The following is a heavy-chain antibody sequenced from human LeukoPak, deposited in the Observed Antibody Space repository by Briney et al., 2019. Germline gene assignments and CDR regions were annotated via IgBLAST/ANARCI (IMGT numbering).Heavy chain of an antibody. CDR3: ARLEYQLLYNWFDP. Sequence: PSETLSLTCTVSGGSISSYYWSWIRQPPGKGLEWIGYIYYSGSTNYNPSLKSRVTISVDTSKNQFSLKLSSVTAADTAVYYCARLEYQLLYNWFDPWGRGTLVTVSS. D-gene: IGHD2-2*01. J-gene: IGHJ5*02. V-gene: IGHV4-59*08. CDR1: GGSISSYY. CDR2: IYYSGST.